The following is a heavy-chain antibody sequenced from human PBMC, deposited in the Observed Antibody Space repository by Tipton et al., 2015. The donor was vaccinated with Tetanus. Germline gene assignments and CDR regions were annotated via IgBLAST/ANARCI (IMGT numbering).Heavy chain of an antibody. J-gene: IGHJ5*01. CDR3: ARRGEARANWFDS. V-gene: IGHV3-48*02. Sequence: SLRLSCAGSGFSFRDFGMNWVRQTPGKGLEWVSNISYSSTSIYYADSVKGRFVVSRDNAKNSLYLQMNTLRDDDTAVYYCARRGEARANWFDSWGQGTLVTVSS. CDR1: GFSFRDFG. CDR2: ISYSSTSI. D-gene: IGHD2-21*01.